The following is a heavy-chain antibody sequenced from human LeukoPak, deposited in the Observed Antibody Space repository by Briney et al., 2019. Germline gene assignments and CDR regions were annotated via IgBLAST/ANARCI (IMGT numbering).Heavy chain of an antibody. CDR3: ARHMSIAAQSGLYQD. D-gene: IGHD6-6*01. J-gene: IGHJ4*02. Sequence: GESLKISCKGSGYSFPIYWIGWVRQTPGKGLEWMGIIYPGDSDTRYSPSFQGQVTISADKSISTAYLQWSSLKASDTAMYYCARHMSIAAQSGLYQDWGQGTLVTVSS. CDR2: IYPGDSDT. V-gene: IGHV5-51*01. CDR1: GYSFPIYW.